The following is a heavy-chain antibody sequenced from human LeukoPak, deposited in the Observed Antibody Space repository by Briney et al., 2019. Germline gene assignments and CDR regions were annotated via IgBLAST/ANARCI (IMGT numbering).Heavy chain of an antibody. CDR2: IYSGGST. D-gene: IGHD4-17*01. J-gene: IGHJ4*02. CDR1: EFTVSSNY. V-gene: IGHV3-66*01. CDR3: ARAVDYGDFYPSPFDY. Sequence: PGGSLRLSCAASEFTVSSNYMSWVRQAPGKGLEWVSVIYSGGSTYYADSVKGRFTISRDNSKNTLYLQMNSLRAEDTAVYYCARAVDYGDFYPSPFDYWGQGTLVTVSS.